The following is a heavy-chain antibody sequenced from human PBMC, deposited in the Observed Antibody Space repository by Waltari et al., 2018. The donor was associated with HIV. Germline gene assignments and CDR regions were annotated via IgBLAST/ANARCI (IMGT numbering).Heavy chain of an antibody. CDR3: ARDRGGSSSLVLDS. Sequence: QVQLEVSGGGVVQPGRSLIHSCSASGFTFNNYVMHWVRQAPGKGMEWVAVIWYDGSKKNYADSVKGRFTISRDNSKNRLYLQMNSLRAEDAAVYYCARDRGGSSSLVLDSRGQGTLVTVSS. V-gene: IGHV3-33*01. CDR1: GFTFNNYV. J-gene: IGHJ4*02. D-gene: IGHD6-6*01. CDR2: IWYDGSKK.